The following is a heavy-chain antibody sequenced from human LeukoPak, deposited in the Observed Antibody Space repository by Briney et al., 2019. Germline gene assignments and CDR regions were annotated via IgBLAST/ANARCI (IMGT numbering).Heavy chain of an antibody. J-gene: IGHJ4*02. V-gene: IGHV4-59*01. CDR1: GDSIFSYY. CDR2: IFYSGSN. D-gene: IGHD4-23*01. Sequence: RTSETLSLTCTVSGDSIFSYYWSWIRQPPGKGLEWIGYIFYSGSNNYNPSLKSRVTMSVDTSKNQFSLKLDSVTAADTAVYYCASHLLRWPFDYWGQGTLVTVSS. CDR3: ASHLLRWPFDY.